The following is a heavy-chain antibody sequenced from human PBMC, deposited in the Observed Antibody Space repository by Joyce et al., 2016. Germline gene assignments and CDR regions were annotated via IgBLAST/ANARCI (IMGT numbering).Heavy chain of an antibody. D-gene: IGHD1-26*01. CDR2: ISISGNTI. Sequence: AASGFTFSTYSMNWVRQAPGKGLEWISYISISGNTIYHIESVKGRITISRDNAKNSLYLQMNSLRDEDTAVYYCARDPPPRMVGSTTFALDVWGQGTMVTVSS. CDR1: GFTFSTYS. CDR3: ARDPPPRMVGSTTFALDV. V-gene: IGHV3-48*02. J-gene: IGHJ3*01.